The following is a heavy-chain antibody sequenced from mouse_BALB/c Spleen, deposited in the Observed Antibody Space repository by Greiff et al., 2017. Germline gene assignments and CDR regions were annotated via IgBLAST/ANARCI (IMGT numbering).Heavy chain of an antibody. CDR1: GFTFSSYA. V-gene: IGHV5-9-4*01. CDR2: ISSGGSYT. J-gene: IGHJ2*01. Sequence: VQLKESGGGLVKPGGSLKLSCAASGFTFSSYAMSWVRQSPEKRLEWVAEISSGGSYTYYPDTVTGRFTISRDNAKNTLYLEMSSLRSEDTAMYYCARGKPWDYWGQGTTLTVSS. CDR3: ARGKPWDY.